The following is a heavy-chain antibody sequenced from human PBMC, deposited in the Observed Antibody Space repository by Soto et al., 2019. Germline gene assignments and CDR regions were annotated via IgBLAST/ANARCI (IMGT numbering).Heavy chain of an antibody. CDR1: GFTFSSYS. CDR2: ISSSSTYT. J-gene: IGHJ3*02. D-gene: IGHD3-3*01. Sequence: GGSLRLSCAASGFTFSSYSINWVRQAPGKGLEWVSSISSSSTYTYYADSVKGRFTISRDNSKNMLYLQMNSLRVEDTAVYYCAREVRVRGFAFDIWGQGTMVTVSS. CDR3: AREVRVRGFAFDI. V-gene: IGHV3-21*01.